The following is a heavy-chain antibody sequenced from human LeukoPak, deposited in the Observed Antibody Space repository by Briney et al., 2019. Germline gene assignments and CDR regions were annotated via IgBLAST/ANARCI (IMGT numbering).Heavy chain of an antibody. CDR1: GGSFSGYY. CDR2: INHSGST. J-gene: IGHJ5*02. Sequence: SETLSLTCAVYGGSFSGYYWSWIRQPPGKGLEWIGEINHSGSTNYNPSLKSRVTISVDTSKNQFSLKLSSVTAADTAVYYCARGPRYYDFWSGYFRSWFDPWGQGTLVTVSS. V-gene: IGHV4-34*01. CDR3: ARGPRYYDFWSGYFRSWFDP. D-gene: IGHD3-3*01.